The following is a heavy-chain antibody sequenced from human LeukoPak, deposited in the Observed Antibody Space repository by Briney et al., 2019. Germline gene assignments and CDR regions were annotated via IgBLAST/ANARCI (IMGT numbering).Heavy chain of an antibody. D-gene: IGHD3-3*01. V-gene: IGHV1-46*01. Sequence: ASVKVFCKASGYTFTSYYMHWVRQAPGQGLEWMGIINPSGGSTSYAQKFQGRVTMTRDTSTSTVYMELSSLRSEDTAVYYCARVGGGFWFDPWGQGTLVTVSS. J-gene: IGHJ5*02. CDR1: GYTFTSYY. CDR3: ARVGGGFWFDP. CDR2: INPSGGST.